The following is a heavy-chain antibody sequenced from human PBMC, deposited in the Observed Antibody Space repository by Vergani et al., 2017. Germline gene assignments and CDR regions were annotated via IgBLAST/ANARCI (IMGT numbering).Heavy chain of an antibody. CDR1: GFSIDNGYY. J-gene: IGHJ5*02. D-gene: IGHD3-10*01. V-gene: IGHV4-38-2*01. Sequence: QVQLQESGPGLVKPSETLSLTCAVSGFSIDNGYYWDWIRQPPGKGLEWIGSIYRTGRTHFNPSLKSRVTISVDTSNNHFSLRLNSLTAADTAVYYCARRSRGTMVRGVIIDNWFDPWGQGTLVTVSS. CDR2: IYRTGRT. CDR3: ARRSRGTMVRGVIIDNWFDP.